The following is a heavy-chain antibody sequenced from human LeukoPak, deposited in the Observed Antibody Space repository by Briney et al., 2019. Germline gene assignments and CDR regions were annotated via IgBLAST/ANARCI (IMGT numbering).Heavy chain of an antibody. Sequence: SETLSLTCTVFGGSISSSNYYWGWIRQPPGKGLEWIGSIYYSGSTYYNPSLKSRVTISVDTSKNQFSLKLSSVTAADTAVYCCARARYFDWLLSREGFDYWGQGTLVTVSS. J-gene: IGHJ4*02. D-gene: IGHD3-9*01. CDR2: IYYSGST. CDR1: GGSISSSNYY. V-gene: IGHV4-39*07. CDR3: ARARYFDWLLSREGFDY.